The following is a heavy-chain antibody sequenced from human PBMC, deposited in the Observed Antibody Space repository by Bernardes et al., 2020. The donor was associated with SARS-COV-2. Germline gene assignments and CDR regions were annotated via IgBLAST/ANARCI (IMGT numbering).Heavy chain of an antibody. J-gene: IGHJ4*02. V-gene: IGHV1-2*02. CDR3: ATPPLGFYGDYVFDY. Sequence: VAVSCKASGYTFTCYYMHGVRRAPGQGVELMRWINPNSGGTNYAQKFQGRVTMTRDTSISTAYMELSRLRSDDTAVYYCATPPLGFYGDYVFDYWGQGTLVTVSS. CDR2: INPNSGGT. D-gene: IGHD4-17*01. CDR1: GYTFTCYY.